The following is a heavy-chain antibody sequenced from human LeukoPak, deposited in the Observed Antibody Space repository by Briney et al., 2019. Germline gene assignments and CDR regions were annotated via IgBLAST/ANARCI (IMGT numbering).Heavy chain of an antibody. CDR3: ARGYVSALFDY. Sequence: GESLKISCKGSGYPFTSYWIGWVRQMPGKGLEWMGIIYPGDSVTRYSPSFQGQVTISADKSSSTAYLQWGSLKASDTAIYYCARGYVSALFDYWGQGTLVTVSS. CDR2: IYPGDSVT. V-gene: IGHV5-51*01. J-gene: IGHJ4*02. D-gene: IGHD2-15*01. CDR1: GYPFTSYW.